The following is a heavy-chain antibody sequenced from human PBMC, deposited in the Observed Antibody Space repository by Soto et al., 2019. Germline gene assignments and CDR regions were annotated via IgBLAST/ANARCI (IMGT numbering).Heavy chain of an antibody. D-gene: IGHD2-15*01. Sequence: PGGSLRLSCAASGFTFSSYWMSWVRQAPGKGLEWVANIKQDGSEKYYVDSVKGRFTISRDNAKNSLYLQMNSLRAEDTAVYYCAKFSYPSDIYCSGGSCPGHWGQGTLVTVSS. CDR3: AKFSYPSDIYCSGGSCPGH. CDR1: GFTFSSYW. V-gene: IGHV3-7*03. J-gene: IGHJ4*02. CDR2: IKQDGSEK.